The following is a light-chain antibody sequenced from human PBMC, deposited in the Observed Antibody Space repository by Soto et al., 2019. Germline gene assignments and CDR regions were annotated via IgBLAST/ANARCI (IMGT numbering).Light chain of an antibody. CDR2: GAS. Sequence: EIVLTQSPGTLSLSPGERATLSCRASQSVSSSYLAWYQQKPGQAPRLLIYGASSRATGIPDRFSGRGSGTDFPLTISRLELDDFAVYCCQQYGSSPLFTFGPGTKVDIK. V-gene: IGKV3-20*01. CDR3: QQYGSSPLFT. CDR1: QSVSSSY. J-gene: IGKJ3*01.